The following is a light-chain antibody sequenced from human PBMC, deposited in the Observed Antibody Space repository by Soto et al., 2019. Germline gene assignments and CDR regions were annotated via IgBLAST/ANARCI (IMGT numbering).Light chain of an antibody. J-gene: IGKJ2*01. V-gene: IGKV3-20*01. CDR1: QSVSSSY. Sequence: EIVLTQSPGTLSLSPGERATLSCRASQSVSSSYLAWFQQKPGQAPRLFIYGASSRASGIPDRFSGSGSGTDFTLTISTLEPEDFAVYYCQQYGISPYAFGQGTKLEIK. CDR3: QQYGISPYA. CDR2: GAS.